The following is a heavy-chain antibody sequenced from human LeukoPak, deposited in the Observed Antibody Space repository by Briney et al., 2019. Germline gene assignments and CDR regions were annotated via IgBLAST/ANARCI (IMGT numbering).Heavy chain of an antibody. CDR3: AREGWVGSYREVDY. J-gene: IGHJ4*02. D-gene: IGHD1-26*01. Sequence: QPGGSLRLSCAASGFTFSSHSMIWVRQAPSEGLEWVSHISSSSSTIYYADSVKGRFTISRDNAKSSLYLQMNSLRADDTAVYYCAREGWVGSYREVDYWGQGTLVTVSS. CDR1: GFTFSSHS. CDR2: ISSSSSTI. V-gene: IGHV3-48*01.